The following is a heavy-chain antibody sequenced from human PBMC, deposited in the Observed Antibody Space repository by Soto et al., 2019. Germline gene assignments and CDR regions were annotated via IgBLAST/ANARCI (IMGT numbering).Heavy chain of an antibody. CDR1: GGSISSYY. J-gene: IGHJ5*02. V-gene: IGHV4-59*12. CDR2: IYYSGST. CDR3: ARDLTGNNWFDP. D-gene: IGHD1-20*01. Sequence: PSETLSLTCTVSGGSISSYYWSWIRQPPGKGLEWIGYIYYSGSTYYNPSLKSRVSISVDTSKNHFSLNLSSVTAADTAVYYCARDLTGNNWFDPWGQGTQVTVSS.